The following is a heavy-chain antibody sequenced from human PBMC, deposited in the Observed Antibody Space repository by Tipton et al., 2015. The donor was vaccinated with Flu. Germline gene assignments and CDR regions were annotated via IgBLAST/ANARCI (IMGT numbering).Heavy chain of an antibody. CDR2: IYSGGST. J-gene: IGHJ6*02. V-gene: IGHV3-53*01. CDR3: ARVTYYYDSSGYYYGMDV. D-gene: IGHD3-22*01. Sequence: SLRLSCAASGFTVSSNYMSWVRQAPGKGLEWVSVIYSGGSTYYADSVKGRFTISRDNSKNTLYLQINSLRAEDTAVYYCARVTYYYDSSGYYYGMDVWGQGNTVTVSS. CDR1: GFTVSSNY.